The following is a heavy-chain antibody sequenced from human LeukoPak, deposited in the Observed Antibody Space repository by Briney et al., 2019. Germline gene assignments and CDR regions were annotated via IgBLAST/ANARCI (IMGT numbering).Heavy chain of an antibody. CDR1: GFTFSSYA. Sequence: GTSLRLSCAASGFTFSSYAMHWVRQAPGKGLEWVAVISYDGSNKYYGDSVEGRFAISRDNSKHTLYLQMNSLRAEDTAVYCCARDIVEGRKWLAHFDYWGQGTLVSVSS. D-gene: IGHD6-19*01. J-gene: IGHJ4*02. CDR2: ISYDGSNK. V-gene: IGHV3-30*09. CDR3: ARDIVEGRKWLAHFDY.